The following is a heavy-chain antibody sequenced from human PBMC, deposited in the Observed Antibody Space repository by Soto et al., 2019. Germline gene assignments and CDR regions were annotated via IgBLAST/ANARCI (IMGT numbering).Heavy chain of an antibody. CDR1: GFTFDDYT. Sequence: DVQLVESGGVVVQPGGSLRLSCAASGFTFDDYTMHWVRQAPGKGLEWVSLISWDGGSTYYADSVKGRFTISRDNSKNSLYLQMNSLRTEDTALYYCAKDKSGGDEYSSSLDYWGQGTLVTVSS. CDR2: ISWDGGST. CDR3: AKDKSGGDEYSSSLDY. D-gene: IGHD6-6*01. V-gene: IGHV3-43*01. J-gene: IGHJ4*02.